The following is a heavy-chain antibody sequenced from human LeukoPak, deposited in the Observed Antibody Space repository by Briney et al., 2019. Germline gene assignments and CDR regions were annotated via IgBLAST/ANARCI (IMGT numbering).Heavy chain of an antibody. CDR1: GYTFTSYG. V-gene: IGHV1-18*01. D-gene: IGHD2-8*01. CDR2: ISAYNGNT. J-gene: IGHJ4*02. Sequence: GASVKVSCKASGYTFTSYGISWVRQAPGQGLEWMGWISAYNGNTNYAQKLQGRVTMTTDTSTSTAYMELRSLRSDDTVVYYCASRRGYCTNGVCYLDFWGQGTLVTVSS. CDR3: ASRRGYCTNGVCYLDF.